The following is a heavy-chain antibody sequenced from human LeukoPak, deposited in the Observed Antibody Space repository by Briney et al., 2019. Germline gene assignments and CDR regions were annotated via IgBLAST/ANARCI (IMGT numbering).Heavy chain of an antibody. J-gene: IGHJ4*02. CDR2: IRSNGATA. V-gene: IGHV3-23*01. D-gene: IGHD1-1*01. CDR1: GFSFSSFA. Sequence: GGSLRLSCSASGFSFSSFAMTWVRQAPGKGLEWVSTIRSNGATAYNADSVKGRFTISRDNSKNTVYLQMNSLRVEDTAIYYCARGQEFDDGVFDSWGQGTLVTVSS. CDR3: ARGQEFDDGVFDS.